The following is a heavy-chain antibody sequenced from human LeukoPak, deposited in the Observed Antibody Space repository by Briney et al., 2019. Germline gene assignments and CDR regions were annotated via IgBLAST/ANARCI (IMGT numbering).Heavy chain of an antibody. CDR1: GGSISSYY. V-gene: IGHV4-59*01. D-gene: IGHD2/OR15-2a*01. J-gene: IGHJ4*02. Sequence: PSETLSLTCTVSGGSISSYYWSWIRQPPGKGLEWIRYIYYSGSTNYNPSLKSRVTISVDTSKNQFSLKLSSVTAADTAVYYCARGFRTGQENYDYWGQGTLVTVSS. CDR2: IYYSGST. CDR3: ARGFRTGQENYDY.